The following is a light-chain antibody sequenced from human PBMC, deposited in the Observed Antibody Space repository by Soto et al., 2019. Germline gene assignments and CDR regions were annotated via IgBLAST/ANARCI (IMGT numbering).Light chain of an antibody. J-gene: IGKJ4*01. CDR1: QDIRSD. CDR2: DAS. CDR3: QKYNSAPLT. V-gene: IGKV1-6*01. Sequence: AIQRTQSPSSLSASVGDSITLTCRASQDIRSDLGWYKQKPGRAPKLLSYDASSLQGGVPSRFRGSGSGTDFTLTISSLKPEDFETYYCQKYNSAPLTFGGGTKVDIK.